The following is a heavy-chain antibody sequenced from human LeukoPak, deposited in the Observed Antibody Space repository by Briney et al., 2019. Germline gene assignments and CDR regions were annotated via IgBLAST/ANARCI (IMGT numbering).Heavy chain of an antibody. CDR3: ASLEWLLWVFDY. CDR1: GGSISSYY. J-gene: IGHJ4*02. CDR2: IYTSGST. Sequence: SETLSLTCTVSGGSISSYYWSWIRQPAGKGLEWIGRIYTSGSTNYNPSLKSRVTMSVDTSKNQFSLKLSSVTAADTAVYYCASLEWLLWVFDYWGQGTLVTVSS. D-gene: IGHD3-3*01. V-gene: IGHV4-4*07.